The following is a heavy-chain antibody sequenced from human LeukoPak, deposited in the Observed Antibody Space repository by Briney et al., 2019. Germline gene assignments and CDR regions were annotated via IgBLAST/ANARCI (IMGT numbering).Heavy chain of an antibody. CDR1: GGSFSGYY. CDR2: IYTSGST. D-gene: IGHD6-6*01. Sequence: SDTLSLTCAVYGGSFSGYYWSWIRQPPGKGLEWIGYIYTSGSTNYNPSLQSRVTISVDTSKNQFSLKLSSVTAADTAVYYCARRAEYSSSYYYYYYMDVWGKGTTVTVSS. CDR3: ARRAEYSSSYYYYYYMDV. J-gene: IGHJ6*03. V-gene: IGHV4-4*09.